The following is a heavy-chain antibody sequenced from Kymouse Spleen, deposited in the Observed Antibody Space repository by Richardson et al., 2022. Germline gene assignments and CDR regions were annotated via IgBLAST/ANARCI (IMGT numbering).Heavy chain of an antibody. J-gene: IGHJ2*01. D-gene: IGHD7-27*02. CDR2: INHSGST. V-gene: IGHV4-34*01. CDR3: ARRYWGSHYWYFDL. Sequence: QVQLQQWGAGLLKPSETLSLTCAVYGGSFSGYYWSWIRQPPGKGLEWIGEINHSGSTNYNPSLKSRVTISVDTSKNQFSLKLSSVTAADTAVYYCARRYWGSHYWYFDLWGRGTLVTVSS. CDR1: GGSFSGYY.